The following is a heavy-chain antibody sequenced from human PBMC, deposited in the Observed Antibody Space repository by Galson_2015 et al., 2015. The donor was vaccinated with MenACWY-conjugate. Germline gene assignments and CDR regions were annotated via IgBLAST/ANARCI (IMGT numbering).Heavy chain of an antibody. J-gene: IGHJ4*02. CDR2: IYPDDSQT. CDR1: GYTFTTYW. V-gene: IGHV5-51*01. CDR3: ARQFSET. Sequence: QSGAEVKKPGESLKISCKASGYTFTTYWIGWVRQMPGKGLEWMAMIYPDDSQTRYSPSFQGQVTISADKSITTVYLQWNSLKASDTAIYYCARQFSETWGQGTAVTVSS.